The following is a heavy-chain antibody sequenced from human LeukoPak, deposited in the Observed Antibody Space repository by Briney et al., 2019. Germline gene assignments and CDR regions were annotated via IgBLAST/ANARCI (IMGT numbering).Heavy chain of an antibody. CDR1: GFTFSSYG. CDR3: AKAYGSNGYYQLPIDF. J-gene: IGHJ4*02. CDR2: ISGSGGST. Sequence: GGSLRLSCAASGFTFSSYGMSWVRQAPGKGLEWVSAISGSGGSTYYADSVKGRFTISRDNSKNTLYLQMNSLRAEDTAVYYCAKAYGSNGYYQLPIDFWGQGTLVTVSS. D-gene: IGHD3-22*01. V-gene: IGHV3-23*01.